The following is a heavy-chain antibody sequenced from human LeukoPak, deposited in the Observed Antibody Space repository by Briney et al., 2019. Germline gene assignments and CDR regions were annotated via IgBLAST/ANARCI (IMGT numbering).Heavy chain of an antibody. CDR3: AKWGDYDILTGYYDSDY. V-gene: IGHV3-23*01. J-gene: IGHJ4*02. CDR1: GFIFSNYA. Sequence: GASLRLSCAASGFIFSNYAMSWVRQAPGKGLEWVSAITGSDDITYYADSVKGRFTISSDNSKNTLYLQVNSLRAEDTAIYYCAKWGDYDILTGYYDSDYWGQGTLVTVSS. D-gene: IGHD3-9*01. CDR2: ITGSDDIT.